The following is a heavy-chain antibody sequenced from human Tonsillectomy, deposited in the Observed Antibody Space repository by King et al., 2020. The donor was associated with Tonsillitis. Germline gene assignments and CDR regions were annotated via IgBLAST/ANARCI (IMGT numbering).Heavy chain of an antibody. CDR1: GYTFASYA. V-gene: IGHV1-3*01. CDR3: ARDTWTSLYTWFDP. D-gene: IGHD3/OR15-3a*01. Sequence: QLVQSGAEVKKPGASVKVSCKASGYTFASYAIHWVRQAPGQRLEWMGWINAGNGHTKYSEKFQGRVTISSDTSARTAYMELSNLRSGDTAVYYCARDTWTSLYTWFDPWGQGTLVTVSS. J-gene: IGHJ5*02. CDR2: INAGNGHT.